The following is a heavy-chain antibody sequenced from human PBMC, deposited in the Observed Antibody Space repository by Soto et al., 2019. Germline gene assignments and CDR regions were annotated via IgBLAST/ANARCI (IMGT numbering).Heavy chain of an antibody. J-gene: IGHJ4*02. D-gene: IGHD2-2*02. Sequence: GGSLRLSCAASGFTVSNNYMSWVRQAPGKGLEWVSLIYSGGSTFYADSVKGRFTISRDNSKNTLFLQMNSLRAEDTAVYFCATYTNLDYWGQGTLVTVSS. CDR1: GFTVSNNY. V-gene: IGHV3-53*01. CDR2: IYSGGST. CDR3: ATYTNLDY.